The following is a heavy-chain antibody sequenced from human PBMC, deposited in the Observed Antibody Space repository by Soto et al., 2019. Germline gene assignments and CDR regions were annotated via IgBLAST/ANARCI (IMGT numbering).Heavy chain of an antibody. Sequence: QVQLVQSGAEVKKPGSSVKVSCKASGGTFSSYTISWVRQAPGQGLEWMGRIIPILGIANYAQKFQGRVTSTADKSTSTAYMELSSLRSEDTAVYYCASDYYGSGSYDAFDIWGQGTMVAVSS. J-gene: IGHJ3*02. CDR2: IIPILGIA. CDR1: GGTFSSYT. CDR3: ASDYYGSGSYDAFDI. D-gene: IGHD3-10*01. V-gene: IGHV1-69*02.